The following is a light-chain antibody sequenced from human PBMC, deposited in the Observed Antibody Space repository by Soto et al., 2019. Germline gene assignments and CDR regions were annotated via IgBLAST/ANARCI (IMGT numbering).Light chain of an antibody. CDR3: CSYAGSYPWV. J-gene: IGLJ3*02. CDR1: SSDVGGYNY. CDR2: DVS. V-gene: IGLV2-11*01. Sequence: QSALTQPSSVSGSPGQSVTISCTGTSSDVGGYNYVSWYQQHPGKAPKLMIYDVSKRPSGVPDRFSGSKSGNTASLTISGLQAEDEADYYCCSYAGSYPWVFGVGTKLTVL.